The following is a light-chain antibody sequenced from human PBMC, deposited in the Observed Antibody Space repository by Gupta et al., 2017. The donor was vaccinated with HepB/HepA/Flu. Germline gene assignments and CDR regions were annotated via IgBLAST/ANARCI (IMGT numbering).Light chain of an antibody. J-gene: IGLJ2*01. V-gene: IGLV2-8*01. Sequence: QSALTQPPSASGSPGQSVTISCTGTSSDVGGYNHVSWYQQHPGTAPKLMIFEVNPRPSGFPDRFSGSKSGNTASLTVSGLQADDEANYYCSSYAGSNNLVFGGGTKLTVL. CDR1: SSDVGGYNH. CDR3: SSYAGSNNLV. CDR2: EVN.